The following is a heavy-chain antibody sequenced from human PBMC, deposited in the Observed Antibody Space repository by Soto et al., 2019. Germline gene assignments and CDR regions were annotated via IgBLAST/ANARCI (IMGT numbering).Heavy chain of an antibody. CDR2: INPSGGST. CDR1: GYTFITYY. J-gene: IGHJ4*02. CDR3: ARYDYNGYYFDY. Sequence: ASVKVSCNASGYTFITYYMHLVRQAPGQGYEWMGIINPSGGSTTYAQKFQGRVTMTRDTSTTTVYMELSSLKSEDTAVYYCARYDYNGYYFDYWGQGTLVTVSS. D-gene: IGHD4-4*01. V-gene: IGHV1-46*01.